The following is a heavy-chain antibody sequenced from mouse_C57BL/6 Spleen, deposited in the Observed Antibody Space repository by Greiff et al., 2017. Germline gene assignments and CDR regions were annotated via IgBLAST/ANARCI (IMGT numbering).Heavy chain of an antibody. J-gene: IGHJ4*01. CDR3: VRPNWYYYAMDY. Sequence: EVKLVESGGGLVKPGGSLKLSCAASGFTFSDYGMHWVRQAPEKGLEWVAYISIGSSTIYYADTVKGSFTISRDNAKYTLFLQMTSLRSEDTAMYYCVRPNWYYYAMDYWGQGTSVTVSS. D-gene: IGHD4-1*02. CDR1: GFTFSDYG. CDR2: ISIGSSTI. V-gene: IGHV5-17*01.